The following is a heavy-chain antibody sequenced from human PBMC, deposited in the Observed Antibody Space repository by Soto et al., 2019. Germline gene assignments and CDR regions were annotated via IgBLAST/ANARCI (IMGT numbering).Heavy chain of an antibody. CDR3: AKGGRQWLVTSDFNY. J-gene: IGHJ4*02. CDR2: VSHDGRNT. V-gene: IGHV3-30*18. D-gene: IGHD6-19*01. CDR1: GFTFSDYA. Sequence: VQLVESGGGVVQPGRSLRLSCAASGFTFSDYAMHWFRQAPGKGLEWVAVVSHDGRNTHYADSVKGRFTIPRDSSKNTVSLEMNSLRAEDTAVYYCAKGGRQWLVTSDFNYWGQGALVTVSS.